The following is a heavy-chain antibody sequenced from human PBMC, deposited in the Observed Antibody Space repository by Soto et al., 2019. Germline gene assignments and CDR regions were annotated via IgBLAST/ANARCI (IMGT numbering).Heavy chain of an antibody. V-gene: IGHV1-18*01. CDR2: ISAYNGNT. Sequence: QIQLVQSGAEVKKPGASVKVSCKASGYTFSSDHITWVRQAPGQGLEWMGWISAYNGNTNYAQNLQGRVTMTTDPSTSTAYMELRSLGSDDTAVYYCARDLPPVDYWGQGTLVTVSS. J-gene: IGHJ4*02. CDR1: GYTFSSDH. CDR3: ARDLPPVDY.